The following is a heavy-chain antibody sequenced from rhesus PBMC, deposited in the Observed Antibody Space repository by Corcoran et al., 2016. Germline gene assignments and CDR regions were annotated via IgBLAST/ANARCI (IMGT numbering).Heavy chain of an antibody. Sequence: QLQLQESGPGLVKPSETLSVTCSVPGGSFGRSPWSWIRPAPGKGLEWLGYIYGGGRTTNYNPSLKSRVTLSVDTSKNQFSLKLNSVTAADTAVYYCARIGNYNFDFWGQGLLVTVSS. J-gene: IGHJ4*01. D-gene: IGHD1-44*01. CDR1: GGSFGRSP. V-gene: IGHV4-169*01. CDR3: ARIGNYNFDF. CDR2: IYGGGRTT.